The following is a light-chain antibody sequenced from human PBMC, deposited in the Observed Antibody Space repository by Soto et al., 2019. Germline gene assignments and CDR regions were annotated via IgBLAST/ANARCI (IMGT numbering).Light chain of an antibody. CDR2: VGS. J-gene: IGKJ1*01. Sequence: DIVMTQSPLSLPFTPGEPASISCRSSQSILHSNGNNYLDWYLQKPGQSPQLLIYVGSNRASGVPDRFSGSGSGTDFTLKSRRVESEDVRVYYCMQALHPPWAFGQGTKVQI. CDR3: MQALHPPWA. V-gene: IGKV2-28*01. CDR1: QSILHSNGNNY.